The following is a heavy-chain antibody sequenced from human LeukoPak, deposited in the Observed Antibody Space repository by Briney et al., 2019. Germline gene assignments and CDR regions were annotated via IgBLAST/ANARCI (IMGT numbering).Heavy chain of an antibody. CDR1: GFTFSSYG. D-gene: IGHD6-13*01. V-gene: IGHV3-33*06. Sequence: GRSLRLSCAASGFTFSSYGMHWVRQAPGKGLEWVAVIWYDGSNKYYADSVKGRFTISRDNSKNTLYLQMSSLRAEDTAVYYCAKDLAAAGALDYWGQGTLVTVSS. CDR3: AKDLAAAGALDY. CDR2: IWYDGSNK. J-gene: IGHJ4*02.